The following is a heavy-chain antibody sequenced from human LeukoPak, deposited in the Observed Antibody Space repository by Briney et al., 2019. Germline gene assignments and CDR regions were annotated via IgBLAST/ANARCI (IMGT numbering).Heavy chain of an antibody. CDR3: ARAAEHYYDSSGKLDY. CDR1: GFTFSSYW. D-gene: IGHD3-22*01. Sequence: GGSLRLSCAASGFTFSSYWMSWVRQAPGKGLEWVANIKQDGSEKYYVDSVKGRFTISRDNAKNSLYLQMNSLRAEDTAVYYCARAAEHYYDSSGKLDYWGQGTLVTVSS. J-gene: IGHJ4*02. V-gene: IGHV3-7*01. CDR2: IKQDGSEK.